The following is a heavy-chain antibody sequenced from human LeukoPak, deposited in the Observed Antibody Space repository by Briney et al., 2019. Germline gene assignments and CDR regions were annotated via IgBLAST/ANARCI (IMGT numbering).Heavy chain of an antibody. CDR3: TRDYYYDSSGYYYSHYYYYMDV. J-gene: IGHJ6*03. V-gene: IGHV3-49*03. Sequence: PGGSLRLSCTASGFTFGDYAMSWFRQAPGKGLEWVGFIRSKAYGGTTEYAASVKGRFTISRDDSKSIAYLQMNSLKTEDTAVYYCTRDYYYDSSGYYYSHYYYYMDVWGKGTTVTVSS. D-gene: IGHD3-22*01. CDR1: GFTFGDYA. CDR2: IRSKAYGGTT.